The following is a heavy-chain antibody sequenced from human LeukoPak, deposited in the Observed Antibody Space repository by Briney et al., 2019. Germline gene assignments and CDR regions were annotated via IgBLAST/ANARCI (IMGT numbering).Heavy chain of an antibody. D-gene: IGHD3-22*01. V-gene: IGHV3-7*01. Sequence: PGGSLRLSCAASAFTFSKYWMSGLRQAPGKGLEWVANINQDGSEIYYVDSVKGRFTISRDNAKNSLYLQINSVRADDTAVYYCARDQGSMIVVRTTNCYFDLWARGTLVTVSS. CDR3: ARDQGSMIVVRTTNCYFDL. CDR2: INQDGSEI. J-gene: IGHJ2*01. CDR1: AFTFSKYW.